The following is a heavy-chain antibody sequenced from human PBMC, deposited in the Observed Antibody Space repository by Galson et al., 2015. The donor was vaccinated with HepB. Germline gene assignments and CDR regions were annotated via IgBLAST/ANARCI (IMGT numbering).Heavy chain of an antibody. D-gene: IGHD4-17*01. CDR3: ARDRGVTTANYYFDY. J-gene: IGHJ4*02. Sequence: SVKVSCKASGYTFTSYYMHWVRQAPGQGLEWMGIINPSGGSTSYAQKFQGRVTMTRDTSTSTVYMELSSLRSEDTAVYYCARDRGVTTANYYFDYWGQGTLVTVSS. V-gene: IGHV1-46*01. CDR1: GYTFTSYY. CDR2: INPSGGST.